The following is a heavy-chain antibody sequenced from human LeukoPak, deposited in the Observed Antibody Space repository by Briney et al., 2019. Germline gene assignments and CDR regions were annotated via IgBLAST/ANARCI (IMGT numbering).Heavy chain of an antibody. CDR1: GFTFSSYE. D-gene: IGHD3-3*01. Sequence: GGSLRLSCAASGFTFSSYEMNWVRQAPGKGLEWVSYISSSGSTIYYADSVKGRFTISRDNAKNSLYLQMNSPRAEDTAVYYCARYHDFWSGYGIFDYWGQGTLVTVSS. CDR2: ISSSGSTI. J-gene: IGHJ4*02. V-gene: IGHV3-48*03. CDR3: ARYHDFWSGYGIFDY.